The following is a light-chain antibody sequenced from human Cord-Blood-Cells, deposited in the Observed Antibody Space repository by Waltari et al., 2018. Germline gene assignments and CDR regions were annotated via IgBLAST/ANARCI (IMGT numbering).Light chain of an antibody. Sequence: EIVMTQSPATLSVSPGERATLSCSASQSVSSNLAWYQQKPGQAPRLPIYGASTRATGIPARFSGSGSGTEFTLTISSLQSEDFAVYYCQQYNNWPPWTFGQGTKVEIK. CDR1: QSVSSN. J-gene: IGKJ1*01. V-gene: IGKV3-15*01. CDR3: QQYNNWPPWT. CDR2: GAS.